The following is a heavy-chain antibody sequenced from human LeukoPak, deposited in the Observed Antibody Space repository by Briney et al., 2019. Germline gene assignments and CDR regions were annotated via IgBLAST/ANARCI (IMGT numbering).Heavy chain of an antibody. CDR2: IIPIFGTA. D-gene: IGHD3-16*01. CDR3: AKGARGMYYYYYTDV. J-gene: IGHJ6*03. Sequence: SVKVSCKASEGTFSSYAISWVRQAPGQGLEWMGGIIPIFGTANYAQKFQGRVTITTDESTSTAYMELSSLRSEDTAVYYCAKGARGMYYYYYTDVCGKGTTVTVSS. V-gene: IGHV1-69*05. CDR1: EGTFSSYA.